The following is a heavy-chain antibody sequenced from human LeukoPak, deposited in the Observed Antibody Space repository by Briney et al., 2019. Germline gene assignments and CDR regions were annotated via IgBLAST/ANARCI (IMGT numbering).Heavy chain of an antibody. D-gene: IGHD4-17*01. Sequence: TSETLSLTCAVYGGSFSGYYWSWIRQPPGKGLEWIGEINHSGSTNYNPSLKSRVTISVDTSKNQFSLKLSSVTAADTAVYYCAGTHTGYGDYITRFDPWGQGTLVTVSS. CDR2: INHSGST. CDR3: AGTHTGYGDYITRFDP. J-gene: IGHJ5*02. CDR1: GGSFSGYY. V-gene: IGHV4-34*01.